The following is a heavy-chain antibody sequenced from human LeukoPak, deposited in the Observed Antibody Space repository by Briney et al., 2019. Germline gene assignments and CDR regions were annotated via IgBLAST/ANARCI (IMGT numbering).Heavy chain of an antibody. CDR3: AGRDY. CDR1: GAPISNYY. Sequence: SETLSLTCTVSGAPISNYYWSWIRQPAGKGLEWIGRVYTSGITNYNPSFRSRVTMSVDKSKNQLSLKLTSVTAADAAVYYCAGRDYWGLGTLVTVSS. V-gene: IGHV4-4*07. CDR2: VYTSGIT. J-gene: IGHJ4*02.